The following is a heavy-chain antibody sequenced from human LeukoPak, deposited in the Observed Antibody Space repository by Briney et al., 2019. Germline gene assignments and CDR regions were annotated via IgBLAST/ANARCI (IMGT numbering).Heavy chain of an antibody. J-gene: IGHJ6*03. CDR3: AKLQNGDFWSGYYYYYYYYMDV. V-gene: IGHV3-21*01. D-gene: IGHD3-3*01. Sequence: GGSLRLSCAASGFTFSSYSMNWVRQAPGKGLEGVSSISSSSSYIYYADSVKGRFTISRYNAKNSLYLQMNSLRAEDTAVYYCAKLQNGDFWSGYYYYYYYYMDVWGKGTTVTVSS. CDR1: GFTFSSYS. CDR2: ISSSSSYI.